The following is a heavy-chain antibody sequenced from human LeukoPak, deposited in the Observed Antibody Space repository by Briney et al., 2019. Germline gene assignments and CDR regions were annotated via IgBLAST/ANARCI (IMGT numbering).Heavy chain of an antibody. Sequence: ASVKVSCKASGYTFTSYGISWVRQAPGQGLEWMGWISAYNGNTNYAQKLQGRVTMTTDTSTSTAFMELRSLRSDDTAVYYCARDRHYEWGLLRDAFDIWGQGTMVTVSS. D-gene: IGHD1-26*01. J-gene: IGHJ3*02. V-gene: IGHV1-18*01. CDR2: ISAYNGNT. CDR1: GYTFTSYG. CDR3: ARDRHYEWGLLRDAFDI.